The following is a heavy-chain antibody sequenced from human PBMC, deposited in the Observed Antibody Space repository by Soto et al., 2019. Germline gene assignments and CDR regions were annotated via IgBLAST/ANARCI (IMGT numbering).Heavy chain of an antibody. CDR2: ISYDGSNK. J-gene: IGHJ4*02. V-gene: IGHV3-30-3*01. CDR1: GFTFSSYA. Sequence: ESVGGVVQPGRSLRLSCAASGFTFSSYAMHWVRQAPGKGLEWVAVISYDGSNKYYADSVKGRFTISRDNSKNTLYLQMNSLRAEGTAVYYCARNYYDSSGYLDYWGQGTLVTVSS. D-gene: IGHD3-22*01. CDR3: ARNYYDSSGYLDY.